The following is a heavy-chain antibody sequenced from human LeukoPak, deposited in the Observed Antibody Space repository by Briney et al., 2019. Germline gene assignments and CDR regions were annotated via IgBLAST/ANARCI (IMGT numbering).Heavy chain of an antibody. D-gene: IGHD3-16*02. V-gene: IGHV4-59*11. CDR3: ARDQIVDYDYVWGSYRYTFFDY. J-gene: IGHJ4*02. CDR2: IYYTGST. Sequence: SETLSLTCTVSGYSISSHYWSWIRQPPGKGLEWFGYIYYTGSTSYNPSLKSRVTMSEDTSKNQFSLKLSSVTAADTAVYYCARDQIVDYDYVWGSYRYTFFDYWGQGTLVTVSS. CDR1: GYSISSHY.